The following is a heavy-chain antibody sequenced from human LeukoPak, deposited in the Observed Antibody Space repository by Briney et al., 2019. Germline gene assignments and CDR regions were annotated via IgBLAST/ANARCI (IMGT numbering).Heavy chain of an antibody. D-gene: IGHD3-22*01. CDR2: INSDGSST. V-gene: IGHV3-74*01. CDR1: GFTFSNYW. Sequence: GGSLRLSCAASGFTFSNYWMHWVRQAPGEGLVWVSRINSDGSSTSYADSMKGRLTISRDNSRNTVYMQMSSLRTEDTAVYYCARDPRGPTTYDSSARDSLDYWGQGTLVTVSS. J-gene: IGHJ4*02. CDR3: ARDPRGPTTYDSSARDSLDY.